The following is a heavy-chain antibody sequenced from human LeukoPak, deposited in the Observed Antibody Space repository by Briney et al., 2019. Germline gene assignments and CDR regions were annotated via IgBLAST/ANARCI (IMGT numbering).Heavy chain of an antibody. Sequence: GGSLRLSCATSGFTLSSYWMHWVRQVPGKGLEWLSRINNDGVSTSYADSVKGRFTISRDNAKNTLYLRMNSLRAEDTAIYYCAKLLWFGEFESSAFDIWGQGTMVTVSS. D-gene: IGHD3-10*01. CDR2: INNDGVST. CDR1: GFTLSSYW. V-gene: IGHV3-74*01. J-gene: IGHJ3*02. CDR3: AKLLWFGEFESSAFDI.